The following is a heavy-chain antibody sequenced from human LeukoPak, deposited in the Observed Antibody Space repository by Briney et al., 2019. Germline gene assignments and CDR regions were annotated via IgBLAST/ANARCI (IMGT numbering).Heavy chain of an antibody. CDR1: GFTFSIYA. J-gene: IGHJ4*02. V-gene: IGHV3-23*01. Sequence: PGGSLRLSCAASGFTFSIYAMSWVRQAPGKGREGVSAISGSGGTAYYADSVKGRFTISRDNSKNTLYLQMNSLRAEDTAVYYCAKKGYYDGSGYYMYYFDHWGQGTLVTVSS. CDR2: ISGSGGTA. D-gene: IGHD3-22*01. CDR3: AKKGYYDGSGYYMYYFDH.